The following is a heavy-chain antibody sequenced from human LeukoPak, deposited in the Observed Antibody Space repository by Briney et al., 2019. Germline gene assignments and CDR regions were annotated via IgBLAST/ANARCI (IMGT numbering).Heavy chain of an antibody. J-gene: IGHJ4*02. CDR3: ARSVRWSSGYPY. CDR2: INPNSGGT. CDR1: EYTFTGYY. Sequence: ASVKVSCKASEYTFTGYYMRWVRQAPGQGLEWMGWINPNSGGTNYAQKFQGRVTMTRDTSISTAYMELSRLRSDDTAVYYCARSVRWSSGYPYWGQGTLVTVSS. V-gene: IGHV1-2*02. D-gene: IGHD3-22*01.